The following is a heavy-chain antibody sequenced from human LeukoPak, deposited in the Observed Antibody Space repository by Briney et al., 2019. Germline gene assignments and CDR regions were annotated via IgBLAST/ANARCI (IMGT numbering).Heavy chain of an antibody. CDR1: GFIVSSNY. J-gene: IGHJ6*02. V-gene: IGHV3-53*01. D-gene: IGHD4-23*01. CDR3: ARINGGDGMDV. CDR2: IYSGGST. Sequence: TGGSLRLSCAASGFIVSSNYMSWVRQGPGKGLEWVSVIYSGGSTYYADSVKGRFTISRDNSKNTLYLQMNSLRAEDTAVYYCARINGGDGMDVWGRGTTVTVSS.